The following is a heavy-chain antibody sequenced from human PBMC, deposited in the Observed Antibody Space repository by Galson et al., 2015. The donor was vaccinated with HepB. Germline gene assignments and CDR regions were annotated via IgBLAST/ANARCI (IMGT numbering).Heavy chain of an antibody. CDR3: ARDSYGKEFDY. D-gene: IGHD5-18*01. CDR1: GFTFSSYG. V-gene: IGHV3-33*01. J-gene: IGHJ4*02. Sequence: SLRLSCAASGFTFSSYGMHWVRQAPGKGLEWVAVIWYDGSNKYYADSVKGRFTISRDNSKNTLYLQMNSLRAEDTAVYYCARDSYGKEFDYWGQGTLVTVSS. CDR2: IWYDGSNK.